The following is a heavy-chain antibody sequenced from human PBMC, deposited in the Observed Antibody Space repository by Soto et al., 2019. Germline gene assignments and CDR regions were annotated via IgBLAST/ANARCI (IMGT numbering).Heavy chain of an antibody. J-gene: IGHJ5*02. CDR3: ARVWGYGARGYNWFDP. D-gene: IGHD3-16*01. CDR1: GGTFSSYA. V-gene: IGHV1-69*01. Sequence: QVQLVQSGAEVKKPGSSVKVSCKASGGTFSSYAISWVRQAPGQGLEWMGGIIPIFGTANYAQKFQGRVTIPADEATSTAYMELSRLRSEDTAVYYCARVWGYGARGYNWFDPWGQGTLVTVSS. CDR2: IIPIFGTA.